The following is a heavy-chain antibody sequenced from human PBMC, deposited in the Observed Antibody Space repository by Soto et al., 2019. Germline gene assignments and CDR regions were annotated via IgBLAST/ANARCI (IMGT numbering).Heavy chain of an antibody. D-gene: IGHD5-12*01. J-gene: IGHJ4*02. CDR2: IYHSGST. V-gene: IGHV4-30-2*01. CDR3: AAGGGLPRYY. Sequence: QLQLQESGSGLVKPSQTLSLTCAVSGGSISSGGYSWSWIRQPPGKGLEWIGYIYHSGSTYYNPSLDSRVTISVGRSKNQFSLKLSSATAADTAVYYCAAGGGLPRYYWGQGTLVTVSS. CDR1: GGSISSGGYS.